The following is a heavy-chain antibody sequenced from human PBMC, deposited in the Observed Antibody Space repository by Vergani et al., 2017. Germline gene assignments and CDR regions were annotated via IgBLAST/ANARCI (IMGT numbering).Heavy chain of an antibody. CDR3: ARGYDSSWYHYYYYGMDV. V-gene: IGHV4-39*01. CDR1: GGSISSSRYY. J-gene: IGHJ6*02. CDR2: IYYSGST. Sequence: QVQLQQWGAGLLKPSETLSLTCAVYGGSISSSRYYWGWIRQPPGKGLEWIGSIYYSGSTYYNPSLKSRVTISVDTSKNQFSLKLSSVTAADTAVYYCARGYDSSWYHYYYYGMDVWGQGTTVTVSS. D-gene: IGHD6-13*01.